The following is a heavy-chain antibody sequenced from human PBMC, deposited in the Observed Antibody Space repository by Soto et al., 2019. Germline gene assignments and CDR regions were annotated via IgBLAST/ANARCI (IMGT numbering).Heavy chain of an antibody. J-gene: IGHJ6*02. CDR3: AAGRSHYYDSSGYYYYYYGMDV. V-gene: IGHV1-58*01. CDR1: GFTFTSSA. CDR2: IIVGSGNT. Sequence: QMQLVQSGPEVKKPGTSVKVSCKASGFTFTSSAVQWVRQARGQRLEWIGWIIVGSGNTNYAQKFQERVTITRDMSTSTAYMELSSLRSEDTAVYYCAAGRSHYYDSSGYYYYYYGMDVWGQGTTVTVSS. D-gene: IGHD3-22*01.